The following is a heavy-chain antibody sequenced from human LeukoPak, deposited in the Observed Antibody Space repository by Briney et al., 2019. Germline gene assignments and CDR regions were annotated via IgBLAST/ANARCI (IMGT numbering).Heavy chain of an antibody. D-gene: IGHD2-2*01. CDR1: GFTFSSYA. J-gene: IGHJ4*02. Sequence: GGSLRLSCAASGFTFSSYAMHWVRQAPGKGLEWVAVISYDGSNKYYADSVKGRFTISRDNAKNSLYLQMNSLRAEDTAVYYCAREARYCSSTSCSRVDYWGQGTLVTVSS. V-gene: IGHV3-30*07. CDR3: AREARYCSSTSCSRVDY. CDR2: ISYDGSNK.